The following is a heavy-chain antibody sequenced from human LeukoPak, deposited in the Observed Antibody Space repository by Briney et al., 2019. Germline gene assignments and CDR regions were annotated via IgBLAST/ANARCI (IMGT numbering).Heavy chain of an antibody. CDR3: ASASSHRIAAGGDY. V-gene: IGHV3-74*01. CDR2: INSDGSSR. Sequence: GGSLRLSCAASGFTFSNYWIHWVRQAPRKGLGWVSRINSDGSSRNYADSVKGRFTISRDNAKNTLYLQMNSLRAEDTAVYYCASASSHRIAAGGDYWGQGTLVTVSS. J-gene: IGHJ4*02. D-gene: IGHD6-13*01. CDR1: GFTFSNYW.